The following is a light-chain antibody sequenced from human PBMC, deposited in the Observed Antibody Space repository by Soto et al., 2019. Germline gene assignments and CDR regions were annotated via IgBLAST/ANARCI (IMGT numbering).Light chain of an antibody. J-gene: IGKJ3*01. V-gene: IGKV1-39*01. CDR3: QQSYTAVYV. Sequence: DIQMTQSPSSLSASVGDRVTITCRASQNIRNYLNWYQQTPGKAPNLLIYGASSLQSGVPSRFSASGSETDFTLTINNLQPEDFATYYCQQSYTAVYVFGPGTKVDIK. CDR2: GAS. CDR1: QNIRNY.